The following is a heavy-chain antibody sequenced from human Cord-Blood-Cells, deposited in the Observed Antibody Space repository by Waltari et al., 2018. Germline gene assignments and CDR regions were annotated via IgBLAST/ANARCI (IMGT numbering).Heavy chain of an antibody. V-gene: IGHV4-34*01. J-gene: IGHJ5*02. CDR3: AGGRARSEWLLSSNWFDP. CDR1: GGSFSGYY. Sequence: QVQLQQWGAGLLKPSETLSLTCAVYGGSFSGYYWSWIRQPPGKGLEWIGEINHSGRTNYNPSLKSRVTISVDTSKNQFSLKLSSVTAADTAVYYCAGGRARSEWLLSSNWFDPWGQGTLVTVSS. D-gene: IGHD3-3*01. CDR2: INHSGRT.